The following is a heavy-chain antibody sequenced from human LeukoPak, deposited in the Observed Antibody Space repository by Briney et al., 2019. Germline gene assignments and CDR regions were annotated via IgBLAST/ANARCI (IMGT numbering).Heavy chain of an antibody. J-gene: IGHJ6*03. D-gene: IGHD1-7*01. CDR1: GFTFSDSY. CDR3: AGGSARDNWNYPDKDYYYYYMDV. Sequence: GGSLRLSCAASGFTFSDSYMSWIRQAPGKGLEWVSYISSTASSTATTTYYADSVKGRFTISRDNAKNSLYLQMNNLRVEDTAVYYCAGGSARDNWNYPDKDYYYYYMDVWGKGTTVTVSS. CDR2: ISSTASSTATTT. V-gene: IGHV3-11*04.